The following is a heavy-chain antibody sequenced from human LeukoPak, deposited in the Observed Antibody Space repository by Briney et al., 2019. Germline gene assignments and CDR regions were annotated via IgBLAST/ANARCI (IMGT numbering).Heavy chain of an antibody. V-gene: IGHV3-7*03. Sequence: YYVHSVKGRFTISRDNAKNSLYLQMNNLRPEDTAVYYCARGPKTSDVLGQGTTVNVCS. J-gene: IGHJ6*02. CDR3: ARGPKTSDV.